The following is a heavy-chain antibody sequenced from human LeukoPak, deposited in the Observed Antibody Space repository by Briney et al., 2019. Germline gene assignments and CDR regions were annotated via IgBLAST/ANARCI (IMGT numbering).Heavy chain of an antibody. D-gene: IGHD6-13*01. CDR3: ARERAYSSNVDY. CDR2: IYYSGST. Sequence: PSETLSLTCTVSGGSISSGDYYWSWIRQPPGKGLEWIGYIYYSGSTYYNPSLKSRVTISVDTSKNQFSLKLSSVTAADTAMYYCARERAYSSNVDYWGQGTLVTVSS. CDR1: GGSISSGDYY. J-gene: IGHJ4*02. V-gene: IGHV4-30-4*01.